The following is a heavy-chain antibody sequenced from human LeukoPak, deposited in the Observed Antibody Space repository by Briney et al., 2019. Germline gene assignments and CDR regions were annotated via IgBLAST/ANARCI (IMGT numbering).Heavy chain of an antibody. CDR3: ARGRGYGYVGGDY. D-gene: IGHD5-18*01. CDR1: GGSFSGYY. V-gene: IGHV4-34*01. Sequence: SETLSLTCAVYGGSFSGYYWSWIRQPPGKGLEWIGEINHSGSTNYNPSLKSRVTISVDTSKNQFSLKLSSVTAADTAVYYCARGRGYGYVGGDYWGQGTLVTVSS. CDR2: INHSGST. J-gene: IGHJ4*02.